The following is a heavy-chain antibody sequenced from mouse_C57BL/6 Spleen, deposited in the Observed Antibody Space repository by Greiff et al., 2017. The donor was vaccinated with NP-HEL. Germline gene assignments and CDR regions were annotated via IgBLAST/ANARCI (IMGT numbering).Heavy chain of an antibody. CDR3: ARNRLNYDYDYYAMDY. CDR1: GFSLTSYA. Sequence: VKLQESGPGLVAPSQSLSITCTVSGFSLTSYAISWVRQPPGKGLEWLGVIWTGGGTNYNSALKSRLSISKDNSKSQVFLKMNSLQTDDTARYYCARNRLNYDYDYYAMDYWGQGTSVTVSS. CDR2: IWTGGGT. V-gene: IGHV2-9-1*01. J-gene: IGHJ4*01. D-gene: IGHD2-4*01.